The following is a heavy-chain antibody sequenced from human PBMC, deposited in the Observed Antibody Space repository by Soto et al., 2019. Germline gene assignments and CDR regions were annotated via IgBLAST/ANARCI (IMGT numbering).Heavy chain of an antibody. CDR3: ARDGGQWLVKYYFDY. V-gene: IGHV1-2*04. CDR2: INPNSGGT. D-gene: IGHD6-19*01. Sequence: ASVKVSCKASGYTFTGYYMHWVRQAPGQGLEWMGWINPNSGGTNYAQKFQGWVTMTRDTSISTAYMELSRLRSDDTAVYYCARDGGQWLVKYYFDYWGQGTLVTVSS. CDR1: GYTFTGYY. J-gene: IGHJ4*02.